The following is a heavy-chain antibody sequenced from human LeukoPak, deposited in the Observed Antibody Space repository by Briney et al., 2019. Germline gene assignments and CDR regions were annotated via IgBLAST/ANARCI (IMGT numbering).Heavy chain of an antibody. CDR3: ARARGASSIAAAGTLTF. CDR1: GYTFTSYG. J-gene: IGHJ3*01. Sequence: GASVKVSCKASGYTFTSYGISWVRQATGQGLEWMGWMNPNSGNTGYAQKFQGRVTITRNTSISTAYMELSSLRSEDTAVYYCARARGASSIAAAGTLTFWGQGTMVTVSS. V-gene: IGHV1-8*03. CDR2: MNPNSGNT. D-gene: IGHD6-13*01.